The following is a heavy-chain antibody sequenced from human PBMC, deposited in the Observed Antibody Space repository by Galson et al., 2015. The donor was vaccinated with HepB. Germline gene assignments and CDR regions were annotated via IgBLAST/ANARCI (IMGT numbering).Heavy chain of an antibody. J-gene: IGHJ5*02. CDR2: ISSSSSYI. V-gene: IGHV3-21*01. CDR1: GFTFSSYS. Sequence: SLRLSCAASGFTFSSYSMNWVRQAPGKGLEWVSSISSSSSYIYYADSVKGRFTISRDNAKNSLYLQMNSLRAEDTAVYYCAREGGGDCSGYYSSWGQGTLVTVSS. CDR3: AREGGGDCSGYYSS. D-gene: IGHD3-22*01.